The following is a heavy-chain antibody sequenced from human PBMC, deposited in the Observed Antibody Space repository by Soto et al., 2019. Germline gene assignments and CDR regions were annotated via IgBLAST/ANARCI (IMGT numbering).Heavy chain of an antibody. J-gene: IGHJ4*02. D-gene: IGHD2-8*01. CDR3: ARHEGNGNVWPLDY. Sequence: TLSLTCTVSGDSIGTTHSYWAWIRQSPGKGLEWIGNIHYSGSTYYMPSLRSRVTISVDTSKNQFSLRLTSVTAEDTAVYYCARHEGNGNVWPLDYWGRGILVTVSS. CDR2: IHYSGST. CDR1: GDSIGTTHSY. V-gene: IGHV4-39*01.